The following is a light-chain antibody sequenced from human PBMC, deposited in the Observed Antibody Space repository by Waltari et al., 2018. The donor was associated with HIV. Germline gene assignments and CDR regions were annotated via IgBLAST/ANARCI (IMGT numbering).Light chain of an antibody. CDR1: SSNLGSNT. Sequence: QSVLTQPPSASGTPGQRVTISCSGSSSNLGSNTVNWYQQLPGTSPKLLIYYNNQRPSGGPARFSGSKSGTSASLAIRGLQAEDEADYYCAAWDDSRMGVFGGGTRLTVL. V-gene: IGLV1-44*01. J-gene: IGLJ3*02. CDR2: YNN. CDR3: AAWDDSRMGV.